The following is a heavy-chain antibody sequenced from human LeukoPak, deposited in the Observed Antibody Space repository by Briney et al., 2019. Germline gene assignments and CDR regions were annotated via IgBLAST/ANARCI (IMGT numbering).Heavy chain of an antibody. CDR2: ISGSGTIT. CDR3: AKSGYCSSTSCYKGAFDV. CDR1: GFTFSSYV. J-gene: IGHJ3*01. V-gene: IGHV3-23*01. D-gene: IGHD2-2*02. Sequence: GGSLRLSCAASGFTFSSYVMRWARQAPGKGLEWVSDISGSGTITNNADSVKGRFTISRDNSKNTLYLQMNSLRAEDTAVYYCAKSGYCSSTSCYKGAFDVWGQGTMVTVSS.